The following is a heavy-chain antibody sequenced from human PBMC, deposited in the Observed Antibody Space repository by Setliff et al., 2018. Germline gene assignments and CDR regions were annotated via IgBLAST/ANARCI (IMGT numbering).Heavy chain of an antibody. CDR1: GGSFRTSS. V-gene: IGHV1-69*10. D-gene: IGHD2-21*02. Sequence: SVKVSCKASGGSFRTSSISWVRQAPGQGLEWMGGIIPILNKPNYAQSFQGRVAITADKSTTTSYMELSGLRSEDTALYFCATDLKFTRFCFGSNCYSGAFEMWGQGIMVTVSS. CDR3: ATDLKFTRFCFGSNCYSGAFEM. J-gene: IGHJ3*02. CDR2: IIPILNKP.